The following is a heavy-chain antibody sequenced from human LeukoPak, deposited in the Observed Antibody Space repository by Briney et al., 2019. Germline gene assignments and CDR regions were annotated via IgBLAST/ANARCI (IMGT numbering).Heavy chain of an antibody. V-gene: IGHV3-23*01. Sequence: GGSLRLSCAASGFTFSSYDMSWVRQAPGKGLEWVSSITLSGANTFYADSVMGRFAISRDNSKNTLYLQMNSLSAGDTAVYYCAKRGNPAVGHHYLDVWGEGTPVSVSS. D-gene: IGHD2-2*01. CDR2: ITLSGANT. CDR1: GFTFSSYD. J-gene: IGHJ6*03. CDR3: AKRGNPAVGHHYLDV.